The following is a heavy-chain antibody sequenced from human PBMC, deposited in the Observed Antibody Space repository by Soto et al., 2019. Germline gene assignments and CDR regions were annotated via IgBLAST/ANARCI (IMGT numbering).Heavy chain of an antibody. Sequence: ASVKVSCKASGYTFTSYGISWVRQAPGQGLEWMGWISAYNGNTNYAQKLQGRVTMTTDTSTSTAYMELRSLRSDDTAVYCCASQNNRGYFDYWGQGTLVTVSS. CDR2: ISAYNGNT. V-gene: IGHV1-18*01. CDR1: GYTFTSYG. D-gene: IGHD1-20*01. CDR3: ASQNNRGYFDY. J-gene: IGHJ4*02.